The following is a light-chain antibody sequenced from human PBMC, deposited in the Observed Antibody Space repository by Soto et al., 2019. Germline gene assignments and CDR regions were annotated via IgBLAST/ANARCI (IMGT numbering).Light chain of an antibody. V-gene: IGKV3D-20*02. CDR1: QSVSSSY. CDR3: QQRSNWPIT. CDR2: GAS. Sequence: IGLTQTPGTLSLSPGERATLSLTASQSVSSSYLAWYQQKPGQAPRLLIYGASSRATGIPDRFSGSGSGTDFTLTISRLEPEDFSVYYCQQRSNWPITFGHGTRLEIK. J-gene: IGKJ5*01.